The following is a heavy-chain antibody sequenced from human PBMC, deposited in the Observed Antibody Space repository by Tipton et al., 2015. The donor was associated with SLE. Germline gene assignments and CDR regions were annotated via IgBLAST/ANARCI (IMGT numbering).Heavy chain of an antibody. Sequence: GSLRLSCAASGFTFSSYWMSWVRQAPGKGLEWVANIKQDGSEKYYVDSVKGRFTISRDNAKNSLYLQMNSLRAEDTAVYYSASGMSYDFWSGYLGADPWGQGTLVTVSS. CDR2: IKQDGSEK. J-gene: IGHJ5*02. D-gene: IGHD3-3*01. CDR1: GFTFSSYW. V-gene: IGHV3-7*01. CDR3: ASGMSYDFWSGYLGADP.